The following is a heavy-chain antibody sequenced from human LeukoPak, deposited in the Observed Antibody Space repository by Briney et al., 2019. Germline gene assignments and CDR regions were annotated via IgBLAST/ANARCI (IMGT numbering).Heavy chain of an antibody. CDR1: GGSISSDY. J-gene: IGHJ5*02. CDR2: VYTSGST. V-gene: IGHV4-4*07. D-gene: IGHD4-17*01. Sequence: SETLSLTCTLSGGSISSDYWSWIRQPAGKGRGWIGRVYTSGSTNYNPSPKSRVTMSVDTSKNQFSLRLSSVTAADTAVYYCARVDPYRDYWFDPWGQGTLVTVSS. CDR3: ARVDPYRDYWFDP.